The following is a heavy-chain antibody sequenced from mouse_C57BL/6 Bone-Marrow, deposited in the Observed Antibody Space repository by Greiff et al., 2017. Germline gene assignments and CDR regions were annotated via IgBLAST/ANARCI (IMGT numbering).Heavy chain of an antibody. CDR2: IYPGSGNT. CDR3: AICHWDRFDY. D-gene: IGHD4-1*01. J-gene: IGHJ2*01. Sequence: QVQLQQSGPELVKPGASVKISCKASGYSFTSYYIHWVKQRPGQGLEWIGWIYPGSGNTKYNEKFKGKATLTADTSSSTAYMQLSSLTSEDSAVYYCAICHWDRFDYWGQGTTLTVSS. V-gene: IGHV1-66*01. CDR1: GYSFTSYY.